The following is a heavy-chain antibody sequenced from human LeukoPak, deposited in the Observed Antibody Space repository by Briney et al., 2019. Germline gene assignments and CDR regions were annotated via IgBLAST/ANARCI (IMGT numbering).Heavy chain of an antibody. Sequence: GGSLRLSRAVSGFTVSSDLMNWVRQAPGMGLEWVSSMNSGGDTYYADSVKGRSIISRDKSRNTLYLQMNSLRVDDTAVYYCARGGSMVRGVLWGQGTLVTVSS. V-gene: IGHV3-53*01. CDR2: MNSGGDT. CDR1: GFTVSSDL. CDR3: ARGGSMVRGVL. D-gene: IGHD3-10*01. J-gene: IGHJ4*02.